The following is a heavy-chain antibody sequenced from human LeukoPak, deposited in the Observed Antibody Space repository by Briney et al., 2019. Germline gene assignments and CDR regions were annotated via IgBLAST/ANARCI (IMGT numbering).Heavy chain of an antibody. V-gene: IGHV3-53*01. J-gene: IGHJ4*02. CDR2: IYSSGTP. D-gene: IGHD2-21*01. CDR1: GFTVTGNY. Sequence: GGSLRLSCVASGFTVTGNYMNWVRQAPGKGLEWVSTIYSSGTPYYADPVKGRFIISRGKSKNTLFLQMNSLRADDTAVYFCARAPVVVGPGVFFESWGQGTLVTVSA. CDR3: ARAPVVVGPGVFFES.